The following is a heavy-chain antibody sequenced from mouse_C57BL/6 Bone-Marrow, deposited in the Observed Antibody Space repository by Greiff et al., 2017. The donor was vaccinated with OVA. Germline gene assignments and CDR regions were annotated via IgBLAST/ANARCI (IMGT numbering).Heavy chain of an antibody. CDR2: IHPNSGST. D-gene: IGHD2-5*01. CDR1: GYTFTSYW. Sequence: QVHVKQPGAELVKPGASVKLSCKASGYTFTSYWMHWVKQRPGQGLEWIGMIHPNSGSTNYNEKFKSKATLTVDKSSSTAYMQLSSLTSEDSAVYYCARRSNNWFAYWGQGTLVTVSA. CDR3: ARRSNNWFAY. J-gene: IGHJ3*01. V-gene: IGHV1-64*01.